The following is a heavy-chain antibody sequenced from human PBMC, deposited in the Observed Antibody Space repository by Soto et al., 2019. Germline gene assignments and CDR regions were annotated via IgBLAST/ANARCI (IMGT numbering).Heavy chain of an antibody. Sequence: SETLSLTCAVSGGSISSSNWWSWVRQPPGKGLEWIGDIYHSGSTNYNPSPKSRVTISVDKSKNQFSLKLSSVTAADTAVYYCAREIFGVVIRDYYYYGMDVWGQGTTVTVSS. CDR2: IYHSGST. J-gene: IGHJ6*02. D-gene: IGHD3-3*01. CDR1: GGSISSSNW. CDR3: AREIFGVVIRDYYYYGMDV. V-gene: IGHV4-4*02.